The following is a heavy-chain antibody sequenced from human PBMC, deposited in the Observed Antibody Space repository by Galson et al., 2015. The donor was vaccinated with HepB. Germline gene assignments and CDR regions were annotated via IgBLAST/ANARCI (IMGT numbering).Heavy chain of an antibody. V-gene: IGHV3-30*18. CDR1: GFTFSSYG. J-gene: IGHJ6*03. Sequence: SLRLSCAASGFTFSSYGMHWVRQAPGKGLEWVAVISYDGSNKYYADSVKGRFTISRDNSKNTLYLQMNSLRAEDTAVYYCAKEGADSSGWYGYYMDVWGKGTTFTVSS. CDR2: ISYDGSNK. CDR3: AKEGADSSGWYGYYMDV. D-gene: IGHD6-19*01.